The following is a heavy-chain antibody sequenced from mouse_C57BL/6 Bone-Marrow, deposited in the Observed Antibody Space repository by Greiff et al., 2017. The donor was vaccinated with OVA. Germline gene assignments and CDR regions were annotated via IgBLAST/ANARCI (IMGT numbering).Heavy chain of an antibody. V-gene: IGHV1-61*01. CDR2: IYPSDSET. Sequence: QVQLQQPGAELVRPGSSVKLSCKASGYTFTSYWVDWVKQRPGQGLEWIGNIYPSDSETHYNQKFKDKATLTVDKSSSTAYMQLSSLTSEDSAVYYCATTVVATHYYAMDYWGQGTSVTVSS. CDR3: ATTVVATHYYAMDY. D-gene: IGHD1-1*01. J-gene: IGHJ4*01. CDR1: GYTFTSYW.